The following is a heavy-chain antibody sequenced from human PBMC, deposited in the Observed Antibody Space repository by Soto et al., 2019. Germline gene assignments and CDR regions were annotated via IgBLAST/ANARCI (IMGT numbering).Heavy chain of an antibody. D-gene: IGHD2-2*01. CDR3: ARDGEVPAAMASPLRVLGFGELTNYFDY. Sequence: QVQLVESGGGVVQPGRSLRLSCAASGFTFSSYAMHWVRQAPGKGLEWVAVISYDGSNKYYADSVKGRFTISRDNSKNTLDLQMNSLRAEDTAVYYCARDGEVPAAMASPLRVLGFGELTNYFDYWGQGTLVTVSS. CDR1: GFTFSSYA. CDR2: ISYDGSNK. J-gene: IGHJ4*02. V-gene: IGHV3-30-3*01.